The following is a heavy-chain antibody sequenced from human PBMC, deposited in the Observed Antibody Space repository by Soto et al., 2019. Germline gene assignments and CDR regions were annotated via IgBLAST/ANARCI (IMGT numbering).Heavy chain of an antibody. CDR1: GFRFNEYE. Sequence: EVQLVESGGGLVQPGGSLRLSCVGSGFRFNEYEINWVRQAPGKGLEWIAYINSGGSLIYYAASVKGRFTISRDNYKDSVYLQMNSLRADDTALYYCARETSYGQSATIVGEFRGQGTLVTVSS. D-gene: IGHD3-10*01. V-gene: IGHV3-48*03. CDR3: ARETSYGQSATIVGEF. CDR2: INSGGSLI. J-gene: IGHJ4*02.